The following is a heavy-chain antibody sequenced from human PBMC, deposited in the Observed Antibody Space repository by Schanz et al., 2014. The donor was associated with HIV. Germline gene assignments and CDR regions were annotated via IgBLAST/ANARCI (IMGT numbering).Heavy chain of an antibody. CDR3: ARGSWYSSGWYDDYYYYEVDV. CDR2: ISSNSAYI. D-gene: IGHD6-19*01. CDR1: GFSFSYYG. J-gene: IGHJ6*02. Sequence: EVQLVESGGDLVQPGRSLRLSCAASGFSFSYYGMNWVRQAPGKGLEWVSSISSNSAYIYYADSLKGRFTISRDNANNSLYLQLNSLSAEDTAVYYCARGSWYSSGWYDDYYYYEVDVWGQGTTVTVSS. V-gene: IGHV3-21*01.